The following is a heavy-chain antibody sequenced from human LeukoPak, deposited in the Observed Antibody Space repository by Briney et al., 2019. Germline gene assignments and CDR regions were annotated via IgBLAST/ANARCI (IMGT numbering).Heavy chain of an antibody. CDR1: GFTFSSYA. CDR2: ISGSGGST. D-gene: IGHD6-19*01. CDR3: AKGEGNSGWYNYFDY. V-gene: IGHV3-23*01. J-gene: IGHJ4*02. Sequence: PGGSLRLSCAASGFTFSSYAMSWVRQAPGKGLEWVSAISGSGGSTYYADSVKGRFTISRDNSKNTLYLQMNSLRAEDTAVYYCAKGEGNSGWYNYFDYWGQGTLVTVSS.